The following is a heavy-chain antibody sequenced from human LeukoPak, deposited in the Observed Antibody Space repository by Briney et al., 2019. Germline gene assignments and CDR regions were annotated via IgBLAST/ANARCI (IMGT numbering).Heavy chain of an antibody. J-gene: IGHJ5*02. V-gene: IGHV4-34*01. Sequence: KPSETLSLTCAVYGGSFSGYYRSWIRQPPGKGLEWIGEINHSGSTNYNPSLKSRVTISVDTSKNQFSLKLSSVTAADTAVYYCARGYSGGSFFDPWSQGTLVTVSS. D-gene: IGHD2-15*01. CDR3: ARGYSGGSFFDP. CDR2: INHSGST. CDR1: GGSFSGYY.